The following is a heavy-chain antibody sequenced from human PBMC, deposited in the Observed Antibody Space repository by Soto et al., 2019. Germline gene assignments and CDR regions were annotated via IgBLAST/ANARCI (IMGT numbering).Heavy chain of an antibody. V-gene: IGHV2-5*02. J-gene: IGHJ3*01. Sequence: QITLKESGPTLVQSTQTLTLTCTFSGFSLTTSGVGVGWIRQPPGKALEWLALIYWDDDKRYSPSLKSRLTITKDTSKNQVVLTMTTMDPVDSATYYCAHRVMACGSYYTGGVFDLWGQGTVVTVSS. CDR2: IYWDDDK. CDR1: GFSLTTSGVG. D-gene: IGHD1-26*01. CDR3: AHRVMACGSYYTGGVFDL.